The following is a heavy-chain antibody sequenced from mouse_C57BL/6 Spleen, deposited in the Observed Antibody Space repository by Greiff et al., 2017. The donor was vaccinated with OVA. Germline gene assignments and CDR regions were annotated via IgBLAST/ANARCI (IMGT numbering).Heavy chain of an antibody. V-gene: IGHV1-76*01. Sequence: QVQLQQSGAELVRPGASVKLSCKASGYTFTDYYINWVKQRPGQGLEWIARIYPGSGNTYYNEKFKGKATLTAEKSSSTAYMQLSSLTSEDSAVDFCARETTVGAKEVYFDYWGQGTTLTVSS. D-gene: IGHD1-1*01. J-gene: IGHJ2*01. CDR1: GYTFTDYY. CDR3: ARETTVGAKEVYFDY. CDR2: IYPGSGNT.